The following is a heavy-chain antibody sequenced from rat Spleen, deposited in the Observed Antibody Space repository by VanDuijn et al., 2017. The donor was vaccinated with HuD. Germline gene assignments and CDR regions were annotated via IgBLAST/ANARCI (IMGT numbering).Heavy chain of an antibody. CDR3: TRGGNYALDA. D-gene: IGHD1-11*01. V-gene: IGHV5-25*01. Sequence: EVQLVESGGGLVQPGRSPKLSCAASEFTFSDYYMAWVRQAPTKGLEWVASISPTGTNTYYQDSVKGRFTISRDNAKTTLYLLMDSLRSEDTATYYCTRGGNYALDAWGQGASVTVSS. CDR1: EFTFSDYY. CDR2: ISPTGTNT. J-gene: IGHJ4*01.